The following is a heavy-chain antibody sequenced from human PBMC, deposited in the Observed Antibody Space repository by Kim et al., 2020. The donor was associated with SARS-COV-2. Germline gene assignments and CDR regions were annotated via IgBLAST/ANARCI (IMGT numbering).Heavy chain of an antibody. J-gene: IGHJ6*02. D-gene: IGHD5-12*01. CDR3: AREFVATTYYYYYGMDV. Sequence: FQGRVTMTRDTSVSTAYMELSSLRSEDTAVYYCAREFVATTYYYYYGMDVWGQGTTVTVSS. V-gene: IGHV1-3*01.